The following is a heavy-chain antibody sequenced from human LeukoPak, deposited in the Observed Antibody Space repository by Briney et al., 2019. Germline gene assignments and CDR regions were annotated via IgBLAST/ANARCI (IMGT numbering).Heavy chain of an antibody. D-gene: IGHD3-9*01. CDR3: TRDNIGGYDFVTGYGYYY. CDR1: GGSISSYY. CDR2: IYYSGST. Sequence: SETLSLTCTVSGGSISSYYWSWIRQPPGKGLEWIGYIYYSGSTNYNPSLKSRVTISVDTSKNQFSLKLSSVTAADTALYYCTRDNIGGYDFVTGYGYYYWGQGTLVTVSS. V-gene: IGHV4-59*12. J-gene: IGHJ4*02.